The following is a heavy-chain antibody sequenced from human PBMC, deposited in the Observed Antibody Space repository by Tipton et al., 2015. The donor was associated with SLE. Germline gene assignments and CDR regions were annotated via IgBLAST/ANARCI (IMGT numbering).Heavy chain of an antibody. Sequence: TLSLTCSVSGGALSSGDYYWNWIRQPAGKGLEWIGRIHPTGNTNYNPALWSRVTMSLDTSKNQFSLTLSSVTAADTAVYYCAARTGDVLYYYYMDVWGKGTTVTVSS. CDR2: IHPTGNT. D-gene: IGHD7-27*01. J-gene: IGHJ6*03. V-gene: IGHV4-61*02. CDR1: GGALSSGDYY. CDR3: AARTGDVLYYYYMDV.